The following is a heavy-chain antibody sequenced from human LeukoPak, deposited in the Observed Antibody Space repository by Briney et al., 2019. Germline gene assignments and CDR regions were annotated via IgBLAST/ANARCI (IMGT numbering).Heavy chain of an antibody. CDR2: IYYSGST. CDR3: ARDNVEMATIYYYYYYMDV. Sequence: SETLSLTCTVSGGSINTYYWSWIRQPPGKGLEWIGYIYYSGSTYYNPSLKSRVTISVDTSKNQFSLKLSSVTAADTAVYYCARDNVEMATIYYYYYYMDVWGKGTTVTVSS. CDR1: GGSINTYY. J-gene: IGHJ6*03. D-gene: IGHD5-24*01. V-gene: IGHV4-30-4*08.